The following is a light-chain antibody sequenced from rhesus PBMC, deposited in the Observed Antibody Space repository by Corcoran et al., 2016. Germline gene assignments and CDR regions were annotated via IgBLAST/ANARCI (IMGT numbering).Light chain of an antibody. V-gene: IGKV3-31*01. J-gene: IGKJ3*01. CDR2: GAS. CDR1: QSVSSY. Sequence: EIVMTQSPATLSLSPGETATISCRTSQSVSSYLAWYQQKPGRAPRLLIYGASSRAAGIPDRFSGSGSGTDFTLTISSLEPENFAVYYCQETTNFIFTFDPGTNLDIK. CDR3: QETTNFIFT.